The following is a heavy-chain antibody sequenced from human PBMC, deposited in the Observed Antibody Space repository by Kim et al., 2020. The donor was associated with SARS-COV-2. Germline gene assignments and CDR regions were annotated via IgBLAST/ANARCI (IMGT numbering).Heavy chain of an antibody. Sequence: SETLSLTCTVSGGSISSGGYYWSWIRQHPGKGLEWIGYIYYSGSTYYNPSLKSRVTISVDTSKNQFSLKLSSVTAADTAVYYCATQPEGSGSMKVGYFDYWGQGTLVTVSS. V-gene: IGHV4-31*03. CDR1: GGSISSGGYY. CDR3: ATQPEGSGSMKVGYFDY. D-gene: IGHD3-10*01. CDR2: IYYSGST. J-gene: IGHJ4*02.